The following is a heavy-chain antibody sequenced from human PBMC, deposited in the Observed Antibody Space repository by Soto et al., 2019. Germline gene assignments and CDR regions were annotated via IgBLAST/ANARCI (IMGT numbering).Heavy chain of an antibody. CDR2: IYYSGST. CDR3: ARSFLKDVCSPNYYYGIDV. V-gene: IGHV4-39*01. Sequence: QLQLQESGPGLVKPSETLSLTCTVSGGSISSSRYYWGWIRQHPGKGREWIGRIYYSGSTYYNPSLKSRVNISGDTSKKQFSVKLSSVTGADTAVYHCARSFLKDVCSPNYYYGIDVWGHGTTVTVSS. CDR1: GGSISSSRYY. J-gene: IGHJ6*02.